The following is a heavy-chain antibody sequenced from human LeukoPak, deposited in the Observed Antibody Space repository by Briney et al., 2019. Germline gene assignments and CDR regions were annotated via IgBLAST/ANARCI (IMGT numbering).Heavy chain of an antibody. D-gene: IGHD6-13*01. J-gene: IGHJ4*02. V-gene: IGHV3-30*18. CDR2: ISYDGSNK. CDR1: GFTFSSYN. CDR3: AKDEGFRAAAEGTPDY. Sequence: GRSLRLSCAASGFTFSSYNIHWVRQAPGKGLEWVALISYDGSNKYYADSVKGRFTISRDNSKDTPYLQMNSLRPEDTAVYYCAKDEGFRAAAEGTPDYWGQGTLVTVSS.